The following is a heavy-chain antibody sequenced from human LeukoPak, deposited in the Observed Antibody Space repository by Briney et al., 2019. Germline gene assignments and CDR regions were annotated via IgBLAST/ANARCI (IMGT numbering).Heavy chain of an antibody. Sequence: TGGSLRLSCAASGFTFSNNWMSWVRQAPGKGLEWVANIKHDGSEKYYVDSVKGRFTISRDNAKNSLYLQMNSLRAEDTAVYYCARRLWFKDYYFDVWGRGTLVTVSS. CDR3: ARRLWFKDYYFDV. J-gene: IGHJ2*01. D-gene: IGHD2-21*01. CDR2: IKHDGSEK. CDR1: GFTFSNNW. V-gene: IGHV3-7*05.